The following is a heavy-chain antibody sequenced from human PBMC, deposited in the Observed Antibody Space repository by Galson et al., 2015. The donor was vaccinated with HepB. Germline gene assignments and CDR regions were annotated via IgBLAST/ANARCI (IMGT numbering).Heavy chain of an antibody. CDR1: GFTFSSYA. J-gene: IGHJ3*02. CDR2: LSGSGLSI. Sequence: SLRLSCAASGFTFSSYAMSWVRQAPGKGLEWVSTLSGSGLSIYYADSVKGRFTISRDTSKNTLYLHMNNLRDEDTAIYYCARAGGPGYPHAFHIWGQGTMVTVSS. D-gene: IGHD3-9*01. CDR3: ARAGGPGYPHAFHI. V-gene: IGHV3-23*01.